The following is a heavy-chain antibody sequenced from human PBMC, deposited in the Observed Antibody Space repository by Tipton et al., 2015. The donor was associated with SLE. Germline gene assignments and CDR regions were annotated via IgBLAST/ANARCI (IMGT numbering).Heavy chain of an antibody. CDR1: GDSISSSSDY. V-gene: IGHV4-39*07. CDR3: ARDGETIAVAGTNFFDS. J-gene: IGHJ4*02. Sequence: TLSLTCTVSGDSISSSSDYWGWIREPPGKGLEWIGSMYYSGKTYYNPSLKSRVTISVDTSKNQFSLNVRSVTAADTAVYYCARDGETIAVAGTNFFDSWGQGTLVTVSS. D-gene: IGHD6-19*01. CDR2: MYYSGKT.